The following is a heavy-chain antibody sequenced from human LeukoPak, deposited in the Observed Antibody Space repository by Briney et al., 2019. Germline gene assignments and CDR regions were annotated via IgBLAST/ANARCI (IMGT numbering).Heavy chain of an antibody. CDR2: IIPIFGTA. CDR1: EGTFSSYA. Sequence: SVKVSCKASEGTFSSYAISWVRQAPGQGLEWMGGIIPIFGTANYAQKFQGRVTITADKSTSTAYMELSSLRSEDTAVYYCARLAADCSGGSCYIPPLDHWGQGTLVTVSS. CDR3: ARLAADCSGGSCYIPPLDH. D-gene: IGHD2-15*01. V-gene: IGHV1-69*06. J-gene: IGHJ4*02.